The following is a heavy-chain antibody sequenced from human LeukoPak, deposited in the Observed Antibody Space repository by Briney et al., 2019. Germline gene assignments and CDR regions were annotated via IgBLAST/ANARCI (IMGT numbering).Heavy chain of an antibody. J-gene: IGHJ6*02. D-gene: IGHD2-15*01. Sequence: SVKVFCKASGYTFTSYAISWVRQAPGQGLEWMGGIIPIFGTANYAQKFQGRVTIAADESTSTAYMELSSLRSEDTAVYYCATSRVVVVAAAGRGGMDVWGQGTTVTVSS. CDR3: ATSRVVVVAAAGRGGMDV. V-gene: IGHV1-69*13. CDR1: GYTFTSYA. CDR2: IIPIFGTA.